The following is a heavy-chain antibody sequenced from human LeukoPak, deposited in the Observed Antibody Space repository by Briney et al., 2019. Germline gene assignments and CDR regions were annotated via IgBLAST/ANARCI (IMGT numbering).Heavy chain of an antibody. Sequence: GGSLRLSRAASGFTFSSYSMNWVRQAPGKGLEWVSYISSSSSTIYYADSVKGRFTISRDNAKNSLYLQMNSLRAEDTAVYYCARDLSGDEVIAIDWFDPWGQGTLVTVSS. V-gene: IGHV3-48*01. D-gene: IGHD3-16*02. CDR1: GFTFSSYS. J-gene: IGHJ5*02. CDR3: ARDLSGDEVIAIDWFDP. CDR2: ISSSSSTI.